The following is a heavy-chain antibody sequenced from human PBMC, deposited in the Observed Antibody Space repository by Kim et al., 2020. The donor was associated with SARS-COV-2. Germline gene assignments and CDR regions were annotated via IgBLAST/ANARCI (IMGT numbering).Heavy chain of an antibody. D-gene: IGHD7-27*01. CDR3: ARSSTGGPIDF. J-gene: IGHJ4*02. V-gene: IGHV1-8*01. Sequence: AQKVQARLTMTRDTSISAAYMELDSLTSDDTAVYYCARSSTGGPIDFWGQGTLVTVSS.